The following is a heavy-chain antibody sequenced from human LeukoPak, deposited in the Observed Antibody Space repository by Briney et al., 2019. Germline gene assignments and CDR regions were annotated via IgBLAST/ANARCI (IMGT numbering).Heavy chain of an antibody. CDR3: ARVKVYYYGMDV. CDR1: GYTFTGYY. V-gene: IGHV1-2*02. J-gene: IGHJ6*02. CDR2: INPNSGGT. Sequence: ASVKVSCKASGYTFTGYYMHWVRQAPGQGLEWMGWINPNSGGTNYAQKSKGRVTMTRDTSISTAYMELSRLRSDDTAVYYCARVKVYYYGMDVWGQGTTVTVSS.